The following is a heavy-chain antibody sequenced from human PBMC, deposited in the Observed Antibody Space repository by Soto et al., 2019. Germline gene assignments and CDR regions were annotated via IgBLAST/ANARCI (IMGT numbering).Heavy chain of an antibody. CDR2: ISGSGGST. CDR3: AKAYCSSTSCSDAFDI. D-gene: IGHD2-2*01. V-gene: IGHV3-23*01. CDR1: GFTFSSYA. J-gene: IGHJ3*02. Sequence: ELQLLESGGGLVQPGGSLRLSCAASGFTFSSYAMSWVRQAPGKGLEWVSAISGSGGSTYYADSVKGRFTISRDNSKNTLYLQMNSLRAEDTAVYYCAKAYCSSTSCSDAFDIWGQGTMVTVSS.